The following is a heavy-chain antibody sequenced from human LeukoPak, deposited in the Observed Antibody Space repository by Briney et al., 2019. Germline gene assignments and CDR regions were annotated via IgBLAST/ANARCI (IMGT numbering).Heavy chain of an antibody. CDR3: ASPLWTTSEYYFDY. V-gene: IGHV3-74*01. D-gene: IGHD1-26*01. CDR1: GFTFSSYW. CDR2: INSDGSST. J-gene: IGHJ4*02. Sequence: GGSLRLSCAASGFTFSSYWMHWVRQAPGKGLVWVSRINSDGSSTSYADSVKGRFTISRDNAKNTLYLQMNSLRAEDTAVYCCASPLWTTSEYYFDYWGQGTLVTVSS.